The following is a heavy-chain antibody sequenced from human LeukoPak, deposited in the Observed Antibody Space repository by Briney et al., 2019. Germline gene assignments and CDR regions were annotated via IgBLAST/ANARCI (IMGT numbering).Heavy chain of an antibody. Sequence: GASVKVSCKVSGYTLTELSMHWVRQAPGKGLEWMGGFDPEHGETIYAQKFQGRVTMTEDTSTDTAYMELSSLRSEDTAVYYCATTRAYDSSGYYWYDYWGQGTLVTVSS. CDR3: ATTRAYDSSGYYWYDY. D-gene: IGHD3-22*01. J-gene: IGHJ4*02. CDR1: GYTLTELS. V-gene: IGHV1-24*01. CDR2: FDPEHGET.